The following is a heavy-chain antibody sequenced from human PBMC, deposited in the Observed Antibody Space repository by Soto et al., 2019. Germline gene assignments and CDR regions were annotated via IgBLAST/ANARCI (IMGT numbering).Heavy chain of an antibody. CDR3: ARDPGISSGWYYFDY. J-gene: IGHJ4*02. D-gene: IGHD6-19*01. Sequence: GGSLRLSCAASGFTFSNHWMAWVRQAPRKGLEWVASVKQDGTEFYYVDSVKGRFTISRDNAKNSLFLQLNSLRAEDTAMYYCARDPGISSGWYYFDYWGQGTLVTVSS. CDR1: GFTFSNHW. V-gene: IGHV3-7*05. CDR2: VKQDGTEF.